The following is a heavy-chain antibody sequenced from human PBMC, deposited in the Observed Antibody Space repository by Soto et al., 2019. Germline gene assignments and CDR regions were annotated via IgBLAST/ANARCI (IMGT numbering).Heavy chain of an antibody. CDR2: IIPIFGTA. D-gene: IGHD2-15*01. CDR3: ARGYCSGGSCSPTSFQH. J-gene: IGHJ1*01. Sequence: QVQLVQSGAEVKKPGSSVKVSCKASGGTFSSYAISWVRQAPGQGLEWMGGIIPIFGTANYAQKFQGRVTITADESTSTAYMELSSLRSEDTAVYYCARGYCSGGSCSPTSFQHWGQGTLVTVSS. V-gene: IGHV1-69*01. CDR1: GGTFSSYA.